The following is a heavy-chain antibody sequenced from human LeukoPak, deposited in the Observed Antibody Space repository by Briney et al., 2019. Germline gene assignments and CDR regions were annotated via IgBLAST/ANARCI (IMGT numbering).Heavy chain of an antibody. D-gene: IGHD3-10*01. Sequence: PPETLSLTCTVSGGSISGYFWSWIRQPPGKGLEWIGYIHYSGSTNYNPSLNSRVTISVYTSKNQFSLRLSSVTAADTAVYYCARYGITIVRGGKYYFDSWGQGTLVTVSS. J-gene: IGHJ4*02. V-gene: IGHV4-59*08. CDR3: ARYGITIVRGGKYYFDS. CDR1: GGSISGYF. CDR2: IHYSGST.